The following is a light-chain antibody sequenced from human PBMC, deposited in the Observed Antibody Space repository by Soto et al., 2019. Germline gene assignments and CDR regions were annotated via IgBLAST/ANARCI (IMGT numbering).Light chain of an antibody. V-gene: IGLV1-40*01. Sequence: QSVLTQPPSVSGAPGQRVTIPCTGSSSNIGAGYDVHWYQQLPGTAPKLLIYGNSNRPSGVPDRFSGSKSGTSASLAITGLQAEDEADYYCQSYDSSVSKVVFGGGTKLTVL. CDR2: GNS. CDR1: SSNIGAGYD. J-gene: IGLJ2*01. CDR3: QSYDSSVSKVV.